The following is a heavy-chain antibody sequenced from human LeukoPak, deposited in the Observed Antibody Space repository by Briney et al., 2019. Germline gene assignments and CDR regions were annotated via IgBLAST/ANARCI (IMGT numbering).Heavy chain of an antibody. Sequence: GRALRLSSAAAGVTFSRLATHWVRPAPGEGVGGGAIIWDDGSETLYADSVRGRFTISRDNSKNMLYLQMSSLRAEDTAVYYCAKTRDRGGYILDFWGQGTLVTVSS. CDR3: AKTRDRGGYILDF. J-gene: IGHJ4*02. V-gene: IGHV3-33*06. D-gene: IGHD5-24*01. CDR1: GVTFSRLA. CDR2: IWDDGSET.